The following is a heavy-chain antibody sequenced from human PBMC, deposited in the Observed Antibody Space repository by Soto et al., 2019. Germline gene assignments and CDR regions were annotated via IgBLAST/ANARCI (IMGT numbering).Heavy chain of an antibody. CDR2: IYYSGST. V-gene: IGHV4-30-4*01. Sequence: SETLSLTCTVSGGSISSGDYYWSWIRQPPGKGLEWIGYIYYSGSTYYNPSLKSRVTISVDTSKNQFSLKLSSVTAADTAVYYCARVSENWNSVFFDYWGQGTLVTVSS. D-gene: IGHD1-7*01. CDR1: GGSISSGDYY. CDR3: ARVSENWNSVFFDY. J-gene: IGHJ4*02.